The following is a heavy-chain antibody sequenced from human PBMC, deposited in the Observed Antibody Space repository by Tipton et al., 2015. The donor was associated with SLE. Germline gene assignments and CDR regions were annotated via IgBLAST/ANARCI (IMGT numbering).Heavy chain of an antibody. CDR1: GLTFSSHS. J-gene: IGHJ4*02. D-gene: IGHD6-13*01. CDR2: ISSSSKTR. CDR3: ATKSGLQQQLVIVDF. V-gene: IGHV3-48*01. Sequence: SLRLSCAASGLTFSSHSMNWVRQAPGQGLEWVSYISSSSKTRHYADSVKGRFTLSRDNAKNSLFLQMNSLRAEDAAVYYCATKSGLQQQLVIVDFWGRGTLVTVSS.